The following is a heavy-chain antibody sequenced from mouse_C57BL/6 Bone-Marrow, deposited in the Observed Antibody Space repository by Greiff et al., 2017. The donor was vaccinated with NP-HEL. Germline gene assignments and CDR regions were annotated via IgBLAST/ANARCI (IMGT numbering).Heavy chain of an antibody. D-gene: IGHD2-2*01. CDR1: GYTFTSYW. CDR2: IDPSDSYT. V-gene: IGHV1-59*01. J-gene: IGHJ3*01. CDR3: AKVAAMVGRFGY. Sequence: QVQLQQPGAELVRPGTSVKLSCKASGYTFTSYWMHWVKQRPGQGLEWIGVIDPSDSYTNYNQKFKGKATLTVDTSSSTAYMQLSSLTSEDSAVYYWAKVAAMVGRFGYWGQGTMVTVSA.